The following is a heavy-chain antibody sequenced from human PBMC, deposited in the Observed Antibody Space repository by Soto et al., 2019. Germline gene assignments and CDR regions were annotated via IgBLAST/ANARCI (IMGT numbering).Heavy chain of an antibody. J-gene: IGHJ5*02. D-gene: IGHD2-15*01. CDR3: AKEGLGYCLTVLFQSTPGSIDP. V-gene: IGHV3-23*01. Sequence: GGSLRLSCAVSGFTFSRCAMSWARQAPGKGLEWVSAISGSGGSTYYADSVKGRFTISRDNSKNTLYLQMNSLRAEDTAVYDCAKEGLGYCLTVLFQSTPGSIDPCAQETMVT. CDR1: GFTFSRCA. CDR2: ISGSGGST.